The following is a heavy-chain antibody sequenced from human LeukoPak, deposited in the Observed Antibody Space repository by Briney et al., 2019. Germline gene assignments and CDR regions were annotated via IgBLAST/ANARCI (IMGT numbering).Heavy chain of an antibody. Sequence: GGSLRLSCVASGFTFSGYWMHWVRQAPGMGLVWVSRLNSDGTTINYADSVKGRFTISRDNAKNTLYLQMNSLRAEDTAMYYCARDYGRSRDYGMDVWGQGTTVTVSS. CDR3: ARDYGRSRDYGMDV. J-gene: IGHJ6*02. V-gene: IGHV3-74*01. CDR2: LNSDGTTI. CDR1: GFTFSGYW. D-gene: IGHD3-10*01.